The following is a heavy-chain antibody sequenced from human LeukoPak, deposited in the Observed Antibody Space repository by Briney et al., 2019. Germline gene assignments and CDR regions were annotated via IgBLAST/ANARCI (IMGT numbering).Heavy chain of an antibody. CDR2: INSDGSSI. V-gene: IGHV3-74*03. CDR3: AREGRVSGYDFDC. J-gene: IGHJ4*02. Sequence: PGGSLRLSCAASGFTFSSYWMHWVRQAPGKGLVWFSRINSDGSSITYADSVKGRLTIARDKAKNTLYLQMNSLRAEDTAVYYCAREGRVSGYDFDCWGQGTLVTVS. CDR1: GFTFSSYW. D-gene: IGHD5-12*01.